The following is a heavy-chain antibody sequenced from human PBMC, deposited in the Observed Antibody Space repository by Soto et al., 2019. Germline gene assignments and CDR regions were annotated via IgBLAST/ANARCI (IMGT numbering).Heavy chain of an antibody. J-gene: IGHJ6*02. CDR2: LYYTGST. V-gene: IGHV4-59*01. CDR3: ARGGGYDFRSSQAPPIDV. Sequence: SETLSLTCNVSGGSISDFYWSWIRQSPGKRLEWIGYLYYTGSTNYNPALKSRATISLDTSKNQFSLKVRSVTAADTAVYYCARGGGYDFRSSQAPPIDVWGQGTTVTVSS. D-gene: IGHD3-3*01. CDR1: GGSISDFY.